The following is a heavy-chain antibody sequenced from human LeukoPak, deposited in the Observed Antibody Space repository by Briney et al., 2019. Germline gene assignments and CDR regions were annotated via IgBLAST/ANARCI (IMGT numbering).Heavy chain of an antibody. V-gene: IGHV1-18*04. CDR3: ARDQGRFGAAAAGRDNDY. D-gene: IGHD6-13*01. CDR2: ISVYNGHT. CDR1: GYTFTANY. J-gene: IGHJ4*02. Sequence: ASVKVSCKTSGYTFTANYMQWVRQAPGQGLEWMGWISVYNGHTNYAQNLQGRVTMTTETSTSTAYMELRSLTSDDTAVYYCARDQGRFGAAAAGRDNDYWGQGTLVTVSS.